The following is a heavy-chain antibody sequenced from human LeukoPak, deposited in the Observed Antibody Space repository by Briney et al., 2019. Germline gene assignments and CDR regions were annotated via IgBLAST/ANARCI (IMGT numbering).Heavy chain of an antibody. CDR1: GGTFSSYA. J-gene: IGHJ4*02. D-gene: IGHD3-22*01. CDR2: IIPIFGTA. CDR3: ARDYYDSTGYYYGDY. Sequence: SVKVSCKASGGTFSSYAISWVRQAPGQGLEWMGGIIPIFGTANYAQKFQGRVTITADESTSTAYMELSSLRSDDTAVYYCARDYYDSTGYYYGDYWGQGTLVTVSS. V-gene: IGHV1-69*13.